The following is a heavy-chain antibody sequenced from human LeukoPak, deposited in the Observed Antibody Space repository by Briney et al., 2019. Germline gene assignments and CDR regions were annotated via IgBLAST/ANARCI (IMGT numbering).Heavy chain of an antibody. CDR3: AKGRGILSPDY. Sequence: PGVSQRLSCAASGFTFGDYAMTWVRQAPGKGLEWVSAISSSGDTTYYADSVKGRFTISRDNSKNTLYLQMNFLRAEDTAVYYCAKGRGILSPDYWGQGTLVTVSS. V-gene: IGHV3-23*01. J-gene: IGHJ4*02. CDR1: GFTFGDYA. CDR2: ISSSGDTT. D-gene: IGHD2-15*01.